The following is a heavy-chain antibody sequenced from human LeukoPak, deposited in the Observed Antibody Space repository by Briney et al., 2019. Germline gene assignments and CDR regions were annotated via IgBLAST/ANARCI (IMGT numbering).Heavy chain of an antibody. J-gene: IGHJ5*02. D-gene: IGHD3-10*01. CDR2: IYYSGST. V-gene: IGHV4-59*12. Sequence: SETLSLTCTVSGGSISSYYWSWIRQPPGKGLEWIGYIYYSGSTNYNPSLKSRVTISVDTSKNQFSLKLSSVTAADTAVYYCARRKYYYGSGSYYLAPKHPNWFDPWGQGTLVTVSS. CDR1: GGSISSYY. CDR3: ARRKYYYGSGSYYLAPKHPNWFDP.